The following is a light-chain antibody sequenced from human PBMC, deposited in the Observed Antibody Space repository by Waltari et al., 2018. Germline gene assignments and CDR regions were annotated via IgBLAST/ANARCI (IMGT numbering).Light chain of an antibody. CDR2: DAS. Sequence: SWRASQSIDRYLAWYQQKPGQAPRLLIYDASIRATGIPDRFGGSGSGTDFSLTISRLEPEDFAVYYCQKYVSLPATFGQGTKVEIK. CDR1: QSIDRY. V-gene: IGKV3-20*01. CDR3: QKYVSLPAT. J-gene: IGKJ1*01.